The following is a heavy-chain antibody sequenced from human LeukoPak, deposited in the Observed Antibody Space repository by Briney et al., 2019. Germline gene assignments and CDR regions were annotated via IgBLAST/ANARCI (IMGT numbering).Heavy chain of an antibody. Sequence: RGSLRLSCVASGYTFSSFSINWVRQAPGKGLEWVSSISVRSNYIYYADSVRGRFSISRDDARNSLYLQMDSLRGDDTAVYYCVRLRRNYDSSGYYYYYDYWGQGTLVTVSS. CDR2: ISVRSNYI. V-gene: IGHV3-21*01. J-gene: IGHJ4*02. CDR3: VRLRRNYDSSGYYYYYDY. D-gene: IGHD3-22*01. CDR1: GYTFSSFS.